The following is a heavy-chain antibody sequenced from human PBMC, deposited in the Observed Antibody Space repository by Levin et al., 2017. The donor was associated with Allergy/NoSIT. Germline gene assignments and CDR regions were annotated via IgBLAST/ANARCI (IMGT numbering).Heavy chain of an antibody. Sequence: GGSLRLSCAASGFTFDDYAMHWVRQAPGKGLEWVSGISWNSGSIGYADSVKGRFTISRDNAKNSLYLQMNSLRAEDTALYYCAKDIGGDIVVVCAFDIWGQGTMVTVSS. CDR1: GFTFDDYA. J-gene: IGHJ3*02. V-gene: IGHV3-9*01. CDR3: AKDIGGDIVVVCAFDI. CDR2: ISWNSGSI. D-gene: IGHD2-15*01.